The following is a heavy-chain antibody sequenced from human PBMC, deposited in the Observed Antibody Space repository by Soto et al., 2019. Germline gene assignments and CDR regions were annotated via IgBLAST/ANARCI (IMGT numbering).Heavy chain of an antibody. CDR3: ATLGVSSGLDY. CDR2: IKQDGSAK. Sequence: GGSLRLSCAASGFCFSDFWVTWVRQAPGKGLEWVANIKQDGSAKYYVDSVKGRFTISRDNAKNSLYLQMNSLRAEDTAVYYCATLGVSSGLDYWGQGTLDIVSS. CDR1: GFCFSDFW. V-gene: IGHV3-7*01. J-gene: IGHJ4*02. D-gene: IGHD6-25*01.